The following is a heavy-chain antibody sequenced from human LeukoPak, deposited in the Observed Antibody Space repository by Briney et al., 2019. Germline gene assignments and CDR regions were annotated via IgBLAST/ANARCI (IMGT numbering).Heavy chain of an antibody. J-gene: IGHJ6*02. CDR1: GFTFSSYA. CDR2: ISGSGGST. Sequence: GGSLRLSCAASGFTFSSYAMSWVRQAPGKGLEWVSAISGSGGSTYYADSVKGRFTISRDNSKNTLYLQMNSLRAEDTAVYYCARDLVDTAMDHGYFYYYYYYGMDVWGQGTTVTVSS. CDR3: ARDLVDTAMDHGYFYYYYYYGMDV. V-gene: IGHV3-23*01. D-gene: IGHD5-18*01.